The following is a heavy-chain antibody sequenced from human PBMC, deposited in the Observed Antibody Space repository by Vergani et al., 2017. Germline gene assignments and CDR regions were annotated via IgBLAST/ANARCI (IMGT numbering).Heavy chain of an antibody. D-gene: IGHD1-26*01. CDR2: ISSSSSYI. CDR1: GFTFSSYT. V-gene: IGHV3-21*01. CDR3: EREGGSIVGATACAFDI. Sequence: EVQLVESGGGLVKPGGSLRVSCAASGFTFSSYTMNWVRQAPGKGLEWVSSISSSSSYIYYADSVKGRITISRDNAKNSLYLQMNSLRAEDTAVYYCEREGGSIVGATACAFDIWGQGTMVTVSS. J-gene: IGHJ3*02.